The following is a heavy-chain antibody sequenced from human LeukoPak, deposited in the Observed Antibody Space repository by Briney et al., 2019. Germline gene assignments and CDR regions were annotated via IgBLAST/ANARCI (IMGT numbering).Heavy chain of an antibody. J-gene: IGHJ6*03. CDR3: VRSPYYYYHMDV. V-gene: IGHV4-38-2*01. Sequence: SETLCLTCAVSGYSITSGYYWGWIRQPPGKGLEWIGTIYHSGSTYYNPSLKSRVIVSVDTSKNQFSLKLSSVTAADTAVYYCVRSPYYYYHMDVWGKGTSVTVSS. CDR2: IYHSGST. CDR1: GYSITSGYY.